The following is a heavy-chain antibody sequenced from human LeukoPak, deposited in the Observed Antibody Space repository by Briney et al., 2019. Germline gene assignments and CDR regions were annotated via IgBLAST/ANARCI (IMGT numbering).Heavy chain of an antibody. D-gene: IGHD1-14*01. CDR2: LWYDGNNK. V-gene: IGHV3-33*08. CDR3: ARSQGSTYNPRSGFDY. J-gene: IGHJ4*02. Sequence: GGSLRLSCAVSGFTFSSYWMTWVRQAPGKGLEWVTILWYDGNNKYYADSVKGRFTISRDTSKNTVYLQMNSLRPEDTAVYYCARSQGSTYNPRSGFDYWGQGTLVTVSS. CDR1: GFTFSSYW.